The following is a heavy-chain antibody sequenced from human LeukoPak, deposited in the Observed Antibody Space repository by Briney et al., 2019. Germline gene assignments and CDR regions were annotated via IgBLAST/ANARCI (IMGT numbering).Heavy chain of an antibody. CDR2: IYTSGST. CDR1: GGSISSGSYY. CDR3: ARVAAGIGFFQH. D-gene: IGHD6-13*01. J-gene: IGHJ1*01. V-gene: IGHV4-61*02. Sequence: PSETLSLTCTVSGGSISSGSYYWSWIRQPAGKGLEWIGRIYTSGSTNYNPSLKSRVTISVDTSKNQLSLKVSSVTAADTAVYYCARVAAGIGFFQHWGQGTLVTVSS.